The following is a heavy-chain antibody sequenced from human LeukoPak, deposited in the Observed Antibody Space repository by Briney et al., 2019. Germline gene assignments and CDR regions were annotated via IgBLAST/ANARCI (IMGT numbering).Heavy chain of an antibody. J-gene: IGHJ4*02. CDR1: GFTFGDYA. Sequence: PGRSLRLSCTASGFTFGDYAMSWFRQAPGKGLEWVSYISSSSSTIYYADSVKGRFTISRDNAKNSLYLQMNSLRAEDTAVYYCAGGATQTDYWGQGTLVTVSS. V-gene: IGHV3-48*04. D-gene: IGHD5-24*01. CDR2: ISSSSSTI. CDR3: AGGATQTDY.